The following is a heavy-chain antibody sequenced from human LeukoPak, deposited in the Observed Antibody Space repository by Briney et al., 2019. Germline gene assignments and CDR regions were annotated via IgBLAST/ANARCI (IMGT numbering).Heavy chain of an antibody. Sequence: PSETLSLTCAVYGGSFSGYYWSWIRQPPGKGLEWIGEINHSGSTNYNPSLKSRVTISVDTSKNQFSLKLSSVTAADTAVYYCARLGGPKPYYYYYMDVWGKGTTVTISS. D-gene: IGHD3-16*01. J-gene: IGHJ6*03. CDR1: GGSFSGYY. V-gene: IGHV4-34*01. CDR2: INHSGST. CDR3: ARLGGPKPYYYYYMDV.